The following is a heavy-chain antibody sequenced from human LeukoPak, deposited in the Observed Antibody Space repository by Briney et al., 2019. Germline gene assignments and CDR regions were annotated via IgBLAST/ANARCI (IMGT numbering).Heavy chain of an antibody. V-gene: IGHV4-61*08. D-gene: IGHD5-18*01. CDR3: ASRRDTAMALFDY. Sequence: SETLSLTRTVSGGSISSGDYYWSWIRQPPGKGLEWIGYIYYSGSTNYNPSLKSRVTISVDTSKNQFSLKLSSVTAADTAVYYCASRRDTAMALFDYWGQGTLVTVSS. CDR2: IYYSGST. CDR1: GGSISSGDYY. J-gene: IGHJ4*02.